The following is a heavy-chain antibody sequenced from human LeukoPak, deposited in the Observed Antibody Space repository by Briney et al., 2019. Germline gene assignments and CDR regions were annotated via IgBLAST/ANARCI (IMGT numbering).Heavy chain of an antibody. CDR2: ISSSSSTI. Sequence: PGGSLRLSCAASGFTFSSYSMNWVRQAPGKGLEWVSYISSSSSTIYYADSVKGRFTISRDNARNSLYLQMNSLRAEDTALYYCAKDDSRYGSAGCDYWGQGTLVTVSS. J-gene: IGHJ4*02. CDR3: AKDDSRYGSAGCDY. CDR1: GFTFSSYS. V-gene: IGHV3-48*04. D-gene: IGHD3-10*01.